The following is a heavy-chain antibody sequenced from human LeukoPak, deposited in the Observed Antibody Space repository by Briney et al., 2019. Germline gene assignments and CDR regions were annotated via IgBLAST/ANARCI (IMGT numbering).Heavy chain of an antibody. CDR2: VSAYNGNT. CDR1: GYTFTSYG. CDR3: ARDHLYYDILTGYSS. V-gene: IGHV1-18*01. J-gene: IGHJ4*02. Sequence: ASVKVSCKPSGYTFTSYGISWVRQAPGQGLEWMGWVSAYNGNTNYAQKLQGRVTMTTDTSTSTAYMELRSLRSDDTAVYYCARDHLYYDILTGYSSWGQGTLVTVSS. D-gene: IGHD3-9*01.